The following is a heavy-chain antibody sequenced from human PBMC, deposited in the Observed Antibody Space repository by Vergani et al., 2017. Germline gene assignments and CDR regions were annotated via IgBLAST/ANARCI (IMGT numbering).Heavy chain of an antibody. D-gene: IGHD6-19*01. J-gene: IGHJ5*02. V-gene: IGHV2-5*01. CDR3: AHLGLEQWLGTQGDWFDP. CDR1: GFSLSTSGVG. CDR2: IYWNDDK. Sequence: QITFKESGPTLVKPTQTLTLTCTFSGFSLSTSGVGVGWIRQPPGKALEWLALIYWNDDKRYSPSLKSRLTITKDTSKNQVVLTMTNMDPVDTATYYCAHLGLEQWLGTQGDWFDPWGQGTLVTVSS.